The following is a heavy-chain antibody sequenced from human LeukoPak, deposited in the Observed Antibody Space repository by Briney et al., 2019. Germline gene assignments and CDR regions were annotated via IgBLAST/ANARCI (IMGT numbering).Heavy chain of an antibody. CDR2: INHSGST. CDR1: GGSFSGYY. Sequence: SETLSLTCAVYGGSFSGYYWSWIRQPPGKGLEWIGEINHSGSTNYNPSLKSRVTISVDTSKNQFSLKLSSVTAADTAVYYCARQRSITMVRARGAFDIWGQGTMVTVSS. V-gene: IGHV4-34*01. D-gene: IGHD3-10*01. CDR3: ARQRSITMVRARGAFDI. J-gene: IGHJ3*02.